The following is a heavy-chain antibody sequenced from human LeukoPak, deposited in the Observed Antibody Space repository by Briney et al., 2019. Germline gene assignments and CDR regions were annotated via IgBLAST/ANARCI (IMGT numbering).Heavy chain of an antibody. CDR2: IRYDGSNK. CDR1: GFTFSSYG. D-gene: IGHD3-22*01. J-gene: IGHJ4*02. CDR3: ARVYYDTSGYYSLDY. Sequence: PGGSLRPSCAASGFTFSSYGMHWVRQAPGKGLEWVAFIRYDGSNKYYADSVKGRFTISRDNAKNSLYLQMNSLRAEDTAVYYCARVYYDTSGYYSLDYWGQGTLVTVSS. V-gene: IGHV3-30*02.